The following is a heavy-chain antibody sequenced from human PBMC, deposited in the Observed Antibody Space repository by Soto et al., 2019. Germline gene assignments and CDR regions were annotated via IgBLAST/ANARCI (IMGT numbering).Heavy chain of an antibody. CDR2: ISYDGSNK. J-gene: IGHJ3*02. D-gene: IGHD2-21*02. CDR1: GFTFSSYA. V-gene: IGHV3-30-3*01. CDR3: ARDKTVVTPGFAFDI. Sequence: QVQLVESGGGVVQPGRSPRLSCAASGFTFSSYAMHWVRQAPGKGLEWVAVISYDGSNKYYADSVKGRFTISRDNSKNTLYLQMNSLRAEDTAVYYCARDKTVVTPGFAFDILGQGTMVTGSS.